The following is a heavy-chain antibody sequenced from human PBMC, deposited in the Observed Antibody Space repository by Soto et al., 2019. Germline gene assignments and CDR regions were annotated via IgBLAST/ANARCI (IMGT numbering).Heavy chain of an antibody. CDR1: GVSISSGGYY. D-gene: IGHD2-15*01. Sequence: SETLSLTCTVSGVSISSGGYYWSWIRQLPGKGLEWIGYIYYSGSTYYNPSLKSRVTISVDTSKNQFSLKLSSVTAADTAVYYWARECSGGSCEGMDVWGQGTTVTVSS. J-gene: IGHJ6*02. V-gene: IGHV4-31*03. CDR2: IYYSGST. CDR3: ARECSGGSCEGMDV.